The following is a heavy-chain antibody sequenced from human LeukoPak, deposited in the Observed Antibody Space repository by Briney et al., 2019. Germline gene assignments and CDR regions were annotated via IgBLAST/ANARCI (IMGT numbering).Heavy chain of an antibody. CDR2: IFYTGST. CDR1: GGSMSSYY. D-gene: IGHD1-26*01. J-gene: IGHJ4*02. V-gene: IGHV4-59*08. Sequence: PSETLSLTCTVSGGSMSSYYWSWIRQPPGKGLEWIGYIFYTGSTNYNPSLKSRVTLSVDTSKNQLSLKLGPVTAADTVVYYCARQPYMLGAYYFDYWGQGTLVTVSS. CDR3: ARQPYMLGAYYFDY.